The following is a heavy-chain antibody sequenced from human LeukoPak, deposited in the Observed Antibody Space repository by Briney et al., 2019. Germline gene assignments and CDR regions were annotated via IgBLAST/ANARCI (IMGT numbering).Heavy chain of an antibody. J-gene: IGHJ6*03. CDR3: ARQSDPNYYDSSGYLYYYYYMDV. Sequence: SVKVSCKASGGNFSSYAISWVRQAPGQGLEWMGGIIPIFGTANYAQKFQGRVTITADESTSTAYMELSSLRSEDTAVYYCARQSDPNYYDSSGYLYYYYYMDVWGKGTTVTISS. V-gene: IGHV1-69*13. CDR1: GGNFSSYA. CDR2: IIPIFGTA. D-gene: IGHD3-22*01.